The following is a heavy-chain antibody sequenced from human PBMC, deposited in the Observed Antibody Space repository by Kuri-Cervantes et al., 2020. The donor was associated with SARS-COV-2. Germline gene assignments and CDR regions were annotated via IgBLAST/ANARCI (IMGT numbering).Heavy chain of an antibody. CDR1: GFTFSSYW. D-gene: IGHD2-15*01. CDR2: IRIIAYGATT. J-gene: IGHJ4*02. CDR3: TRGMTVDSYFDY. V-gene: IGHV3-49*03. Sequence: GGSLRLSCAASGFTFSSYWMSWFRQAPGKGLEWVGLIRIIAYGATTEYAASVKGRFTISRDDSKTIAYLQMHSLKTEDTAVYYCTRGMTVDSYFDYWGQGTPVTVSS.